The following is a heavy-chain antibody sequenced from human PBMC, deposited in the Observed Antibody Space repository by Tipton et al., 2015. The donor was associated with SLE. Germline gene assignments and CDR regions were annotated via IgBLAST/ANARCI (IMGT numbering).Heavy chain of an antibody. Sequence: TLSLTCAVYGGSLSTYYWRWIRQPPGKGLEWIGEIHHSGSTNSNPSLKSRVTISVDKSKNQFSLKLGSLTAADTAVYYCARVVTVGAAHYYDIDVWGQGTRVTVSS. J-gene: IGHJ6*02. CDR2: IHHSGST. CDR3: ARVVTVGAAHYYDIDV. V-gene: IGHV4-34*01. D-gene: IGHD2-21*02. CDR1: GGSLSTYY.